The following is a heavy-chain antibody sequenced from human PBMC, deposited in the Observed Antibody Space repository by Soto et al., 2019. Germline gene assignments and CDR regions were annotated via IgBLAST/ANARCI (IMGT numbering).Heavy chain of an antibody. J-gene: IGHJ6*02. D-gene: IGHD3-3*01. Sequence: PGGSLRLSCAASGFTFSSYGMHWVRQAPGKGLEWVAVIWYDGSNKYYADSVKGRFTISRDNSKNTLYLQVNSLRAEDTAVYYCARETPQYYDFWSGYPVGYGMDVWGQGTTVTVSS. CDR2: IWYDGSNK. CDR1: GFTFSSYG. V-gene: IGHV3-33*01. CDR3: ARETPQYYDFWSGYPVGYGMDV.